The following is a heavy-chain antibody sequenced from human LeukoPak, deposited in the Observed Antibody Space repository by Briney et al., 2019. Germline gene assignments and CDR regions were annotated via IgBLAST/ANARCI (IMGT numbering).Heavy chain of an antibody. CDR3: AREYYYDSSGYLDY. Sequence: GGSLRLSCAASGFTFSSYAMSWVRQAPGKGLEWVSAISGSGGSTYYADSVKGRFTISRDNSKNTLYLQMNSLRAEDTAVYYCAREYYYDSSGYLDYWGQGTLVTVSS. V-gene: IGHV3-23*01. D-gene: IGHD3-22*01. J-gene: IGHJ4*02. CDR2: ISGSGGST. CDR1: GFTFSSYA.